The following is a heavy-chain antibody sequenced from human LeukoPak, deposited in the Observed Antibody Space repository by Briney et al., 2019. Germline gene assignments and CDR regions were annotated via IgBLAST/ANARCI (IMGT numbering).Heavy chain of an antibody. D-gene: IGHD2-15*01. Sequence: QPGGSLRLSCAASGFTVSSNYMSWGRQARGKGLEWVSVIYSGGSTYYADSVKGRFTISRDNSKNTLYLQMNSLRAEDTAVYYCARDLDCSGGSCNLYWGQGTLVTVSS. J-gene: IGHJ4*02. CDR3: ARDLDCSGGSCNLY. V-gene: IGHV3-66*02. CDR2: IYSGGST. CDR1: GFTVSSNY.